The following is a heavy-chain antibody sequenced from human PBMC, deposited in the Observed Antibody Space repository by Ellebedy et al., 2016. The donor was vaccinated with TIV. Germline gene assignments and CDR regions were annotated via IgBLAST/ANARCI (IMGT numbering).Heavy chain of an antibody. J-gene: IGHJ4*02. CDR2: ISGSGGST. CDR1: GFTFSSYA. Sequence: GESLKISCAASGFTFSSYAMSWVRQAPGKGLEWVSAISGSGGSTYYADSVKGRFTISRDNSKNTLYLQMNSLRAEDTAVYYCAKDREFITIFGVVTITYYFDYWGQGTLVTVSS. V-gene: IGHV3-23*01. D-gene: IGHD3-3*01. CDR3: AKDREFITIFGVVTITYYFDY.